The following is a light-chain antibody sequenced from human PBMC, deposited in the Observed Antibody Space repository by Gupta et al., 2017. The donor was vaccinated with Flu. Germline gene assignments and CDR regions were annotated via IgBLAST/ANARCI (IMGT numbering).Light chain of an antibody. Sequence: QSALTQPASVAGSPGQSINISCTGTSSDVGGYNYVSWYQHHPGKAPKLMIYEVSNRPPGVSNRFSGSKSGNTASLTISGPQAEDEADYYCSSYTSSITLVFGTGTKVTVL. V-gene: IGLV2-14*01. CDR3: SSYTSSITLV. J-gene: IGLJ1*01. CDR1: SSDVGGYNY. CDR2: EVS.